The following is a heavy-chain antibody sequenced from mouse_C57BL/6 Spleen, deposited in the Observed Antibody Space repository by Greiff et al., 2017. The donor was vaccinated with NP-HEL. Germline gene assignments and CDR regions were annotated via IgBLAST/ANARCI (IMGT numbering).Heavy chain of an antibody. CDR2: FHPYNDDT. CDR1: GYTFTTYP. CDR3: ARGYYGSSHWYFDV. V-gene: IGHV1-47*01. D-gene: IGHD1-1*01. J-gene: IGHJ1*03. Sequence: VNVVESGAELVKPGASVKMSCKASGYTFTTYPIEWMKQNHGKSLEWIGNFHPYNDDTKYNEKFKGKATLTVEKSSSTVYLELSRLTSDDSAVYYCARGYYGSSHWYFDVWGTGTTVTVSS.